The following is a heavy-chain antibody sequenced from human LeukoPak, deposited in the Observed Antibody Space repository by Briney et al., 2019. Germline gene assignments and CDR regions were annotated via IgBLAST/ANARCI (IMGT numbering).Heavy chain of an antibody. J-gene: IGHJ4*02. V-gene: IGHV4-39*02. Sequence: SETLSLTCTVSGGSISSSSYYWGWIRQPPGKGLEWIGSIYHNGSTYYNPSLKSRLTISVDTSKNQFSLNLRSVTAADTAVYYCATEISYWGQGTLVTVSS. CDR1: GGSISSSSYY. CDR3: ATEISY. CDR2: IYHNGST.